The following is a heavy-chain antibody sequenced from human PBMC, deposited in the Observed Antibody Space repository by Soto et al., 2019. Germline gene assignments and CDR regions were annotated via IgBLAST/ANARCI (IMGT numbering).Heavy chain of an antibody. V-gene: IGHV1-18*01. J-gene: IGHJ4*02. CDR3: ATDYRAACGGSCYYFDY. CDR2: ISAHNGDT. Sequence: QVQLVQSGAEVKKPGASVKVSCKASGYTFSSYGISWVRQAPGQGLEWMGWISAHNGDTNSAPKFQGRVTMTTDTSTSTAYMELRSLRSDDTAVYYCATDYRAACGGSCYYFDYWGQGSLLTVSA. D-gene: IGHD2-15*01. CDR1: GYTFSSYG.